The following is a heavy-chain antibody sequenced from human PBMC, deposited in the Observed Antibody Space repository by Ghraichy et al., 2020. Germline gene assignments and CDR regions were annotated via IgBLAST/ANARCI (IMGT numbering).Heavy chain of an antibody. CDR3: WRMLFDFWTGHPRGGFDY. D-gene: IGHD3/OR15-3a*01. CDR2: INAGNGDT. V-gene: IGHV1-3*01. Sequence: ASVKVSCKASGYIFATHSIHWVRQAPGQSLEWMGWINAGNGDTKYSQGFQGRVTITRDTSASTVYMEISSLRSEDTAMYYCWRMLFDFWTGHPRGGFDYWGQGALVTVSS. J-gene: IGHJ4*02. CDR1: GYIFATHS.